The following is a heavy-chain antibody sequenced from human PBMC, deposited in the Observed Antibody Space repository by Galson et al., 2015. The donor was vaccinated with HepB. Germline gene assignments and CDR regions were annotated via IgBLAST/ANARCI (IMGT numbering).Heavy chain of an antibody. CDR3: SALGSYGEFFNN. CDR1: GFSFPDAW. Sequence: SLRLSCAASGFSFPDAWMRWVRPAPGQGLERVGRIKGPRGAPAYGAPVNGRFIISRDASPTLLYLQMNSLKTEDTAVYYCSALGSYGEFFNNWGQGTPVTVSS. D-gene: IGHD3-10*01. CDR2: IKGPRGAP. V-gene: IGHV3-15*01. J-gene: IGHJ4*02.